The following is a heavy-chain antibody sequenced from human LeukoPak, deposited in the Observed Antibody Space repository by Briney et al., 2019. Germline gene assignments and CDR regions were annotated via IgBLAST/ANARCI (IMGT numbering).Heavy chain of an antibody. CDR1: GGTFSSYA. CDR2: INPNSGGT. Sequence: ASVKVSCKASGGTFSSYAISWVRQAPGQGLEWMGWINPNSGGTNYAQRFQGRVTMTRDTSISTAYMELSRLRSDDTAVYYCARDSEIVVVVAAHYYYGMDVWGQGTTVTVSS. V-gene: IGHV1-2*02. D-gene: IGHD2-15*01. CDR3: ARDSEIVVVVAAHYYYGMDV. J-gene: IGHJ6*02.